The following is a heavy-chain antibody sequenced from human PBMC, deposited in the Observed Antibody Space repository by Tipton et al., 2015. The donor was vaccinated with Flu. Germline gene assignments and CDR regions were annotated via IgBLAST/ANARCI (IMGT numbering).Heavy chain of an antibody. D-gene: IGHD3-3*01. CDR2: IYYSGST. CDR3: AGEGATDFWGGIQYYGMDV. V-gene: IGHV4-59*12. CDR1: GGSISSYY. Sequence: TLSLTCTVSGGSISSYYWSWIRQPPGKGLEWIGYIYYSGSTNYNPSLKSRVTISVDTSKNQFSLKLSSVTAADTAVYYCAGEGATDFWGGIQYYGMDVWGQGTTVTVSS. J-gene: IGHJ6*02.